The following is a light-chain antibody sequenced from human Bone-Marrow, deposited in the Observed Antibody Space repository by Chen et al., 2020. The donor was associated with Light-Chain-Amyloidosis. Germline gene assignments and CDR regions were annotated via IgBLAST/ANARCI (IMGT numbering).Light chain of an antibody. V-gene: IGLV3-25*03. J-gene: IGLJ2*01. CDR3: QSADSSGTYEVI. CDR1: DLPTKY. Sequence: SSELPPPPTVSVSPGQTARLTCSGDDLPTKYAYWYQQKPGQAPVLVIHRDTERPSGISERFSGSSSGTTATLTISGVQAEDEADYHCQSADSSGTYEVIFGGGTKLTVL. CDR2: RDT.